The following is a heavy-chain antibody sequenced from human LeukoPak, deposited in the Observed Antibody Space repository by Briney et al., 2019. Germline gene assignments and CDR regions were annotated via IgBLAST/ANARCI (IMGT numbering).Heavy chain of an antibody. CDR2: IYYSGST. Sequence: PSETQSLTCTVSGGSISSYYWSWIRQPPGKGLEWIGYIYYSGSTNYNPSLKSRVTISVDTSKNQFSLKLSSVTAADTAVYYCARLETYYDFWSGYYGVGSYGMDVWGQGTTVTVSS. V-gene: IGHV4-59*08. CDR3: ARLETYYDFWSGYYGVGSYGMDV. D-gene: IGHD3-3*01. J-gene: IGHJ6*02. CDR1: GGSISSYY.